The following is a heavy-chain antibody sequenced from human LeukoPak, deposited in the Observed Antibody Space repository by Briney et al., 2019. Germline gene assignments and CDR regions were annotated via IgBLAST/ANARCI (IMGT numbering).Heavy chain of an antibody. V-gene: IGHV3-30*03. Sequence: PGGSLRLSCAASGFTFSSYGMSWVRQAPGKGLEWVAIVSYDGSNKYYADSVKGRFTISRDNSKNTLSLQMNSLRAEDTAVYYCARDSFAVGTYYFDHWGQGTLVTVSS. J-gene: IGHJ4*02. CDR2: VSYDGSNK. CDR1: GFTFSSYG. D-gene: IGHD2-2*01. CDR3: ARDSFAVGTYYFDH.